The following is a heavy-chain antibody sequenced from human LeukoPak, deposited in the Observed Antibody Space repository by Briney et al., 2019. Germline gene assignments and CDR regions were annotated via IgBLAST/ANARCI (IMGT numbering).Heavy chain of an antibody. Sequence: GRSLRLSCAASGFTFNDHAMYWVRQAPGKGLEWVSGINWNSDNIGYADSVKGRFTISRDDAKKSLFLQMNSLRAEDTALYYCARASYYYDTTGLGAVDLWGQGTMVTVSS. J-gene: IGHJ3*01. CDR2: INWNSDNI. D-gene: IGHD3-22*01. V-gene: IGHV3-9*01. CDR1: GFTFNDHA. CDR3: ARASYYYDTTGLGAVDL.